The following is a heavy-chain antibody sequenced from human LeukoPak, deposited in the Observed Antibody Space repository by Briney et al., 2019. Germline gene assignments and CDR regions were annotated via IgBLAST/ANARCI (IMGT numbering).Heavy chain of an antibody. Sequence: GGSLRLSCAASGFIFRSLVMRWVRQAPGKGLEWVSAISGSGGSTYYADSVKGRFTISRDNSKNTLYLQMNSLRAEDTAVYYCAKEPDYGDYFDYWGQGTLVTVSS. CDR3: AKEPDYGDYFDY. J-gene: IGHJ4*02. CDR1: GFIFRSLV. CDR2: ISGSGGST. V-gene: IGHV3-23*01. D-gene: IGHD4-17*01.